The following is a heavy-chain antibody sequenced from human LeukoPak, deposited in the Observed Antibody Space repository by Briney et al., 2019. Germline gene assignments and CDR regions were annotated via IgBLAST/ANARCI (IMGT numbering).Heavy chain of an antibody. CDR2: IRYDGSNK. CDR3: ASQRGHNWNIFDY. Sequence: GGSLRLSCAASGFTFSSYGMHWVRQAPGKGLEWVAFIRYDGSNKYYADSVKGRFTISRDNSKNTLYLQMNSLRAEDTAVYYCASQRGHNWNIFDYWGQGTLVTVSS. CDR1: GFTFSSYG. D-gene: IGHD1-20*01. V-gene: IGHV3-30*02. J-gene: IGHJ4*02.